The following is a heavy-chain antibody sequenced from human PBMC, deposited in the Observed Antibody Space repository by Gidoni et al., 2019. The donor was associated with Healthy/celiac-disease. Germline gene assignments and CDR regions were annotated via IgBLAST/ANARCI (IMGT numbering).Heavy chain of an antibody. V-gene: IGHV3-7*01. Sequence: EVQLVESGGGLVQPGGSLRLSGAASGFTFCSYWISWVRQAPGKGLEWLANIKKYGSDKYYVDSVKGRFTISRDNAKNSLYLQMNSLRAEDTAVYYCAREAGVYSPPNWFDPWGQGTLVTVSS. CDR3: AREAGVYSPPNWFDP. J-gene: IGHJ5*02. CDR1: GFTFCSYW. D-gene: IGHD2-21*01. CDR2: IKKYGSDK.